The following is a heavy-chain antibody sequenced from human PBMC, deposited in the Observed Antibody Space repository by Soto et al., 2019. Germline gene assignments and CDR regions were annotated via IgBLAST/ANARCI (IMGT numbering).Heavy chain of an antibody. D-gene: IGHD2-2*02. J-gene: IGHJ3*02. CDR1: GYTFTGYY. CDR3: ARAMGKDCSSTSCYNYAFDI. CDR2: INPNSGGT. V-gene: IGHV1-2*04. Sequence: ASVKVSCKASGYTFTGYYMHWVRQAPGQGLEWMGGINPNSGGTNYAQKFQGWVTMTRDTTISTAYMELSRLRSDDTDVYYCARAMGKDCSSTSCYNYAFDIWGQGTMVTVSS.